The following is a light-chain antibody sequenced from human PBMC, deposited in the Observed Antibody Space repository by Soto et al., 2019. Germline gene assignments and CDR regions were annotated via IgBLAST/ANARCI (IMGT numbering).Light chain of an antibody. CDR2: DAS. V-gene: IGKV1-33*01. CDR3: QQYDNLP. J-gene: IGKJ2*01. CDR1: QDISNY. Sequence: DIQMTKSPSSLSASVGDRVTITCQASQDISNYLNWYQQKPGKAPKLLIYDASNLETGVPSRFSGSGSGTDFTFTISSLQPEDIATYYCQQYDNLPLGQGTKLEIK.